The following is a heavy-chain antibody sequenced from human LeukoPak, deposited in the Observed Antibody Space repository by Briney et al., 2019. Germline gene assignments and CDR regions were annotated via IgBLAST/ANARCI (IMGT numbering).Heavy chain of an antibody. J-gene: IGHJ5*02. CDR2: INHSGST. D-gene: IGHD3-9*01. V-gene: IGHV4-34*01. CDR3: ARETKYYDILTGASSPPRFDP. CDR1: GGSFSGYY. Sequence: SETLSLTCAVYGGSFSGYYWSWIRQPPGKGLEWIGEINHSGSTNYNPSLKSRVTISVDTSKNQFSLQLNSVTPEDTAVYYCARETKYYDILTGASSPPRFDPWGQGTLVTVSS.